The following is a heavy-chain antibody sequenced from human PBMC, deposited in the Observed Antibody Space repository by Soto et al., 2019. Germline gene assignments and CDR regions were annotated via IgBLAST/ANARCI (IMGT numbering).Heavy chain of an antibody. CDR3: ATAVGATTAYYYGMDV. J-gene: IGHJ6*02. D-gene: IGHD1-26*01. V-gene: IGHV1-24*01. CDR1: GYTLTELS. CDR2: FDPEDGET. Sequence: GASVKVSFKVSGYTLTELSMHWLRQAPGKGLEWMGGFDPEDGETIYAQKFQGRVTMTEDTSTDTAYMELSSLRSEDTAVYYCATAVGATTAYYYGMDVWGQGTTVTVSS.